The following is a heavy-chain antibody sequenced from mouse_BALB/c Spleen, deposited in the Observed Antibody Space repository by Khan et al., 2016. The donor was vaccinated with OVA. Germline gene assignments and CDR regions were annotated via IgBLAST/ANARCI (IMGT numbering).Heavy chain of an antibody. CDR2: ISYSGNT. V-gene: IGHV3-2*02. CDR3: ARVYGGDFDY. D-gene: IGHD1-1*01. Sequence: EVQLQESGPGLVKPSQSLSLTCTVTGYSITSYYAWYWIRQPPGNILEWMGFISYSGNTNYNPSLKRRISITRDTSKNQFFLQLNSVTTEDTATYYCARVYGGDFDYWGQGTTLTVSS. CDR1: GYSITSYYA. J-gene: IGHJ2*01.